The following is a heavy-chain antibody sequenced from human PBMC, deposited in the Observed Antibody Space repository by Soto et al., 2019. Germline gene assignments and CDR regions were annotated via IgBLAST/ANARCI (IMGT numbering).Heavy chain of an antibody. CDR2: ISPYDGNT. V-gene: IGHV1-18*04. J-gene: IGHJ3*02. CDR1: GYTVTSHG. Sequence: QVQLVQPGIEVKKPGASVKVSCKASGYTVTSHGIAWVRQAPGQGLEWMGWISPYDGNTAYAQKFQARVTITTDTSTSTVYLELRSLRSEDTAVYYCATVPVVESIYEGFDIWGRGTMVTVSS. D-gene: IGHD2-15*01. CDR3: ATVPVVESIYEGFDI.